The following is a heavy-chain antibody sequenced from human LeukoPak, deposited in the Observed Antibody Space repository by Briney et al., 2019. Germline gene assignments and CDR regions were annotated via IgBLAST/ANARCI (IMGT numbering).Heavy chain of an antibody. CDR1: GFTFSSYG. D-gene: IGHD3-3*01. CDR3: AKDRTSYDFWSGYYYYYYYYGMDV. CDR2: ISYDGSNK. V-gene: IGHV3-30*18. Sequence: GGSLRLSCAASGFTFSSYGMHWVRQAPGKGLEWVAVISYDGSNKYYADSVKGRSTISRDNSKNTLYLQMNSLRAEDTAVYYCAKDRTSYDFWSGYYYYYYYYGMDVWGQGTTVTVSS. J-gene: IGHJ6*02.